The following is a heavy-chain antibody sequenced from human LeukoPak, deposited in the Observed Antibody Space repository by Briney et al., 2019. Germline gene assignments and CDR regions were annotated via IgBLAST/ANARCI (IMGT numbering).Heavy chain of an antibody. V-gene: IGHV4-39*07. Sequence: SETLSLTCTVSGGSISSSSYYWGWIRQPPGKGLEWIGSIYYSGSTYYNPSLKSRVTISVDTSKNQFSLKLSSVTAADTAVYYCARLSAGYFDYWGQGTLVTVSS. CDR2: IYYSGST. CDR1: GGSISSSSYY. D-gene: IGHD3-16*02. CDR3: ARLSAGYFDY. J-gene: IGHJ4*02.